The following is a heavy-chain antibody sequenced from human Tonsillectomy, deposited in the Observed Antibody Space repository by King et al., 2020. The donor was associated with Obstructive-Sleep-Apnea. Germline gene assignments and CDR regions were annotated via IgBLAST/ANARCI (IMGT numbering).Heavy chain of an antibody. V-gene: IGHV1-2*02. Sequence: QLVQSGAEVKKPGASVKVSCKASGYTFTGYYMHWVRQAPGQGLEWMGWINPNSGGTNYAQKFQGRVTMTRDTSISTAYMERSRLRSDDTAVYYCARVKEGYSGYALSRPYYYYGMDVWGQGTTVTVSS. D-gene: IGHD5-12*01. CDR3: ARVKEGYSGYALSRPYYYYGMDV. J-gene: IGHJ6*02. CDR2: INPNSGGT. CDR1: GYTFTGYY.